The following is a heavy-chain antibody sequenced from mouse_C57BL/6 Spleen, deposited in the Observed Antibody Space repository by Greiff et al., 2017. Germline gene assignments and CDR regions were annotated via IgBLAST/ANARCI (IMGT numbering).Heavy chain of an antibody. CDR1: GYTFTSYW. CDR2: INPSNGGT. J-gene: IGHJ2*01. D-gene: IGHD3-2*02. V-gene: IGHV1-53*01. CDR3: ARLEGQLRLPFDY. Sequence: VQLQQPGTELVKPGASVKLSCKASGYTFTSYWMHWVKQRPGQGLEWIGNINPSNGGTNYNEKFKSKATLTVDKSSSTAYMQLSSLTSEDSAVYYCARLEGQLRLPFDYWGQGTTLTVSS.